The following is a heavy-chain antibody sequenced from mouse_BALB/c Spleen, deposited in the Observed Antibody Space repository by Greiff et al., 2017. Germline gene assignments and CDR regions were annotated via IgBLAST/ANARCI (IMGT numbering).Heavy chain of an antibody. CDR2: IWSGGST. CDR3: ATPAYYRYDGAAWFAY. CDR1: GFSLTSYG. Sequence: VQVVESGPGLVQPSQSLSITCTVSGFSLTSYGVHWVRQSPGKGLEWLGVIWSGGSTDYNAAFISRLSISKDNSKSQVFFKMNSLQANDTAIYYCATPAYYRYDGAAWFAYWGQGTLVTVSA. D-gene: IGHD2-14*01. J-gene: IGHJ3*01. V-gene: IGHV2-2*02.